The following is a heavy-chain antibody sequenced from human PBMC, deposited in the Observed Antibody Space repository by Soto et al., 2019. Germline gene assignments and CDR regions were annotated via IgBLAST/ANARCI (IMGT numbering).Heavy chain of an antibody. CDR2: IFPDDSDT. D-gene: IGHD2-2*01. CDR3: ARLIGSSSWFDL. CDR1: GYSLTTNW. V-gene: IGHV5-51*01. Sequence: GESLKISCKVSGYSLTTNWIAWVRQRPGKGLEWMGSIFPDDSDTRYRPSFQGQVPISVDKAVTAAYLQWSSLKASDSAMYYCARLIGSSSWFDLWGQGALVTVSS. J-gene: IGHJ5*02.